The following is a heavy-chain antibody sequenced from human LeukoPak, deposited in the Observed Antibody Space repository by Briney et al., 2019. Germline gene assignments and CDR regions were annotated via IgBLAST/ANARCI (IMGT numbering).Heavy chain of an antibody. J-gene: IGHJ4*02. CDR2: IYWDDDK. CDR1: GFSLSTSGVG. Sequence: GSGPTLVKPTQTLTRTCTFSGFSLSTSGVGVGWIRQPPGNALEWLALIYWDDDKRYSPSLKSRLTITKDTSKNQVVLTMTNMDPVDTATYYCAHATDCGGDCYPYYFDYWGQGTLVTVSS. D-gene: IGHD2-21*02. V-gene: IGHV2-5*02. CDR3: AHATDCGGDCYPYYFDY.